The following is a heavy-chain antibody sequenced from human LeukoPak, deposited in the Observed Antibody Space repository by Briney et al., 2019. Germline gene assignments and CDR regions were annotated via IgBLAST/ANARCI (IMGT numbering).Heavy chain of an antibody. CDR1: GYTFTGYY. Sequence: GASVKVSCMASGYTFTGYYMHWVRQAPGQGLEWMGWINPNSGGTNYAQKFQGRVTITRDTSISTAYMELNSLRSDDTAVYYCFSTCSSTSCAAFDYWGQGTLVTVSS. CDR3: FSTCSSTSCAAFDY. V-gene: IGHV1-2*02. CDR2: INPNSGGT. J-gene: IGHJ4*02. D-gene: IGHD2-2*01.